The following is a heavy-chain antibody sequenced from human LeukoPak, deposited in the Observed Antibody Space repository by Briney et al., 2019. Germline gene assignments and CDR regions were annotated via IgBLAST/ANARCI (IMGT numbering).Heavy chain of an antibody. CDR1: GGSISSGGYY. D-gene: IGHD6-19*01. Sequence: SETLSLTCTVSGGSISSGGYYWSWIRQPAGKGLEWIGRIYTSGSTSYNPSLKSRVTISVDTSKNQFSLKLSSVTAADTAVYYCARDLAGPMDVWGKGTTVTVSS. J-gene: IGHJ6*03. V-gene: IGHV4-61*02. CDR2: IYTSGST. CDR3: ARDLAGPMDV.